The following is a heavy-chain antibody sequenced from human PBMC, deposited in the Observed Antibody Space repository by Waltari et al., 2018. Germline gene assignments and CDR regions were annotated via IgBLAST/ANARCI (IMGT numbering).Heavy chain of an antibody. V-gene: IGHV3-23*03. CDR3: AKQAITTVPNGDYFYYMDV. CDR1: GFTFSRYA. J-gene: IGHJ6*03. Sequence: EVQLLESGGALVQPGGSLRLSCATSGFTFSRYAMTWVRQAPGKGLGWGLVISDDGTRYSADSGKGRFTVSRDYSKSTLYLQMNSLRAEDTAVYYCAKQAITTVPNGDYFYYMDVWGKGTTVIVSS. D-gene: IGHD4-4*01. CDR2: ISDDGTR.